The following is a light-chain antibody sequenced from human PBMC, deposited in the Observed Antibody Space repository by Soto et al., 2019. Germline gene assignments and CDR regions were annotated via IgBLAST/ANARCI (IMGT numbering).Light chain of an antibody. Sequence: ETVLTQSPATLSLSPGQRATLSCRASQSVSSKLAWYQQKPGQAPRLLIYGASTRATGTPTRFSGSGSGTEFTLTISSLQSEDFAVYYCQQYNNWPPYTFGQGTRLEIK. CDR2: GAS. V-gene: IGKV3-15*01. J-gene: IGKJ5*01. CDR3: QQYNNWPPYT. CDR1: QSVSSK.